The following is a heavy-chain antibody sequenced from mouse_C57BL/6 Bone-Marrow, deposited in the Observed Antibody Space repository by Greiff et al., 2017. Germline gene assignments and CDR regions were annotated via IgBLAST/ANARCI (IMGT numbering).Heavy chain of an antibody. Sequence: VQLQQPGAELVKPGASVKMSCKASGYTFTSYWITWVKQRPGQGLEWIGDIYPGSGSTNYNEKFKSKATLTVDTSSSTAYMQLSSLTSEDSAVYYCARGGIVRRGYYYAMDYWGQGTSVTVSS. D-gene: IGHD2-14*01. CDR3: ARGGIVRRGYYYAMDY. J-gene: IGHJ4*01. CDR2: IYPGSGST. CDR1: GYTFTSYW. V-gene: IGHV1-55*01.